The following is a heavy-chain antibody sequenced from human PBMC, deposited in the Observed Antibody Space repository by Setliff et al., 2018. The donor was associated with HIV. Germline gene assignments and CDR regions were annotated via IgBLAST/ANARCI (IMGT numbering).Heavy chain of an antibody. J-gene: IGHJ5*02. CDR3: ARYTSKVDWFDP. V-gene: IGHV4-39*01. Sequence: PSETLSLTCTVSGDSITNDDYYWGWIRQPPGKGLEWIAIIHYNGRTYYDPSLKSRVTIFVDTSKTQFYLKLRYVTAPDTAVYYGARYTSKVDWFDPWGQGTLVTVSS. D-gene: IGHD2-2*02. CDR2: IHYNGRT. CDR1: GDSITNDDYY.